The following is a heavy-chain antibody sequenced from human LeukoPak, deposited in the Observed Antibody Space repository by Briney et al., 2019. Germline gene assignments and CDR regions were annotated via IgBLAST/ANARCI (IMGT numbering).Heavy chain of an antibody. D-gene: IGHD6-19*01. V-gene: IGHV3-7*01. Sequence: GGSLRLSCAASGFTFSRYAMSWVRQAPGKGLEWVANIKQDGSEKYYVDSVKGRFTISRDNAKNSLYLQMNSLRAEDTAVYYCAREGWCPDYWGQGTLVTVSS. CDR1: GFTFSRYA. J-gene: IGHJ4*02. CDR3: AREGWCPDY. CDR2: IKQDGSEK.